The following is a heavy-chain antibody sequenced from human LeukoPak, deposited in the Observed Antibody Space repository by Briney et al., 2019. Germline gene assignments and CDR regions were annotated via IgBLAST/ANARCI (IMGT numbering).Heavy chain of an antibody. CDR3: ARDGVHIDSYYYMDV. V-gene: IGHV1-46*01. CDR1: GYTFTSYG. Sequence: ASVKVSCKASGYTFTSYGISWVRQAPGQGLEWMGIINPSGGSTRYAQKFQGRVTMTRDTSTSTVYMELSSLRSEDTAVYYCARDGVHIDSYYYMDVWGKGTTVTVSS. D-gene: IGHD2-21*01. J-gene: IGHJ6*03. CDR2: INPSGGST.